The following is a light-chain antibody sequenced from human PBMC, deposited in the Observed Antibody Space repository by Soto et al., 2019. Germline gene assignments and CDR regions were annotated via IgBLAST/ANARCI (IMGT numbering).Light chain of an antibody. CDR3: QQYNNWPPIN. CDR2: RAS. Sequence: EIVLTHSPVTLSLSPGERVTLHCRASQSVTSNLAWYQHKPGQSPRLLIYRASARATGVPDRFSGSGSGTEFTLTIRSLQSEDFAVYYCQQYNNWPPINCGQGKRREIK. V-gene: IGKV3-15*01. J-gene: IGKJ5*01. CDR1: QSVTSN.